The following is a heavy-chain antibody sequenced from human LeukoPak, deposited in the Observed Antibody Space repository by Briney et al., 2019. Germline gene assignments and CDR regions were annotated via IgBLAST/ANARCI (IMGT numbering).Heavy chain of an antibody. CDR3: ARSIAADRGYYFDY. J-gene: IGHJ4*02. V-gene: IGHV3-23*01. CDR1: GFTFSSYA. D-gene: IGHD6-13*01. CDR2: VNGGGGST. Sequence: PGGSLRLSCAASGFTFSSYAMSWVRQAPGKGLECVSSVNGGGGSTYYADSVKGRFTISRDNSKNTLYLQMNSLRAEDTAVYYCARSIAADRGYYFDYWGQGTLVTVSS.